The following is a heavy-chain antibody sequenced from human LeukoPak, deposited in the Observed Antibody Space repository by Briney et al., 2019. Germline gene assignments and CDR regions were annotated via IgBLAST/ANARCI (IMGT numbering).Heavy chain of an antibody. CDR3: ARKENVYYYFDY. CDR2: IYHSGTT. Sequence: PSQTLSLTCAVSGYSITSSSWWGWIRQPPGKGLEWIGYIYHSGTTYYNPSLQSRVTMSVDTSKNQFSLKLSSVTAVDTAVYYCARKENVYYYFDYWGQGTLVTVSS. D-gene: IGHD3-10*01. V-gene: IGHV4-28*02. J-gene: IGHJ4*02. CDR1: GYSITSSSW.